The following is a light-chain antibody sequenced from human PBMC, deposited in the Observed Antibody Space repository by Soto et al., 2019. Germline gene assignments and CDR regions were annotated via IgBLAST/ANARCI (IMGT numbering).Light chain of an antibody. CDR1: QGISSY. V-gene: IGKV1-9*01. CDR2: AAS. Sequence: DIQLTQSPSFLSASVGDRVTITCRASQGISSYLAWYQQKPGKAPKLLLYAASTLQSWVPSRFSGSEYGSEFTLTISSLQPEDFATYYCQQHNTYPFTFGGGTKVEIK. CDR3: QQHNTYPFT. J-gene: IGKJ4*01.